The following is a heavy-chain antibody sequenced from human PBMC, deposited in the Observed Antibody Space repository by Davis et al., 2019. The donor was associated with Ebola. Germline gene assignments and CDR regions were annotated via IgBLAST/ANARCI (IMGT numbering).Heavy chain of an antibody. CDR2: INHSGST. CDR1: GGSFSGYY. D-gene: IGHD1-26*01. V-gene: IGHV4-34*01. J-gene: IGHJ5*02. Sequence: PSETLSLTCAVYGGSFSGYYWSWIRQPPGKGLEWIGEINHSGSTNYNPSLKSRVTISVDTSKNQFSLKLSSVTAADTAVYYCARQEAWERLGWFDPWGQGTLVTVSS. CDR3: ARQEAWERLGWFDP.